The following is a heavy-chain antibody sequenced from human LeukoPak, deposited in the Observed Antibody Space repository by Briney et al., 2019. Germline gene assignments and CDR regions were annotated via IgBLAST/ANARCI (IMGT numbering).Heavy chain of an antibody. J-gene: IGHJ4*02. CDR1: GIIVSSNY. Sequence: GGSLRLSCAASGIIVSSNYMTWVRQAPGKGLEWVSVIYSGGSTHYADSVKGRFTISRDNSKNTLYLQMNSLRAEDTAVYYCARGLWFGDENPPYFDYWGQGILVTVSS. V-gene: IGHV3-66*01. CDR3: ARGLWFGDENPPYFDY. D-gene: IGHD3-10*01. CDR2: IYSGGST.